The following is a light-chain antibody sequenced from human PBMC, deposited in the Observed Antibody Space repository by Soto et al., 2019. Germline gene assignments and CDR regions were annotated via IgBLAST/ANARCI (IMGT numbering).Light chain of an antibody. Sequence: DIQLTQSPSSLSASVGDRVTITCRASQNILRYLNWYRQRPGKAPELLIYSASSLQGGVPSRFSGSGSETDYTLTISSLQPEDFATYYCQQSYSTPLYTFGPGTKVDIK. CDR1: QNILRY. J-gene: IGKJ3*01. V-gene: IGKV1-39*01. CDR3: QQSYSTPLYT. CDR2: SAS.